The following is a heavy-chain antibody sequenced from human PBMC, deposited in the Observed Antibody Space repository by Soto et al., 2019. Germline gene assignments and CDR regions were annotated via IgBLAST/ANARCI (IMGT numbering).Heavy chain of an antibody. CDR2: TIPMVGTP. CDR1: GDTFSSYS. D-gene: IGHD3-16*01. J-gene: IGHJ6*03. V-gene: IGHV1-69*08. CDR3: ATDGGSTSSSAYNYFMDV. Sequence: QAQLVQSGAEVKRPGSSVKVSCKASGDTFSSYSISWVRQAPGQGLECMGRTIPMVGTPNYAQKFQGRVTFSADKSTSTAYMVLNSLISDDTAVYYCATDGGSTSSSAYNYFMDVWGKGTPVTVSS.